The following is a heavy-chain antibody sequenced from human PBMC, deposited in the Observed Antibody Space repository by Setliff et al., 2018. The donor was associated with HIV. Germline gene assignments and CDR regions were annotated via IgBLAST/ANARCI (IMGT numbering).Heavy chain of an antibody. D-gene: IGHD4-17*01. CDR3: ARDPYPYFDYGDWYFDL. J-gene: IGHJ2*01. Sequence: GGSLRLSCAASGFIFSDYAMTWVRQAPGKGLEWVSGISGSGANPYNADFVEGRFTVSRDNSKNTLYLQLNSLRAEDTAVYYCARDPYPYFDYGDWYFDLWGRGTLVTVSS. CDR2: ISGSGANP. CDR1: GFIFSDYA. V-gene: IGHV3-23*01.